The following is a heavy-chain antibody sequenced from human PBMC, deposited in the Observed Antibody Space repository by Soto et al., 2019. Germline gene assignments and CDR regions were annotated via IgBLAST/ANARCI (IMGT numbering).Heavy chain of an antibody. Sequence: EVQLLESGGGLVQPGGSRRLSGAASGFTFSSYAMTWFRQAPGKGLEWVSAISGSGGSTYYADSVKGRFTISRDNSKNTLYLQMNSLRAEDTAVYYCAKDLDYDIARLSRWGQGTLVTVSS. CDR2: ISGSGGST. CDR3: AKDLDYDIARLSR. CDR1: GFTFSSYA. J-gene: IGHJ4*02. V-gene: IGHV3-23*01. D-gene: IGHD3-9*01.